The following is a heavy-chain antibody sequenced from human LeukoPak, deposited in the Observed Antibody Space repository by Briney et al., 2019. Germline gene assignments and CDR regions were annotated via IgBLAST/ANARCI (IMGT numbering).Heavy chain of an antibody. J-gene: IGHJ4*02. Sequence: PGGSLRLSCAASGFTFSSYAMHWVRQAPGKGLEWVAVISYDGSNKYYADSVKGRFTISRDNSKNTLYLQMNSLRAEDTAVYYCARALIAARPFDYWGQGTLVTVSS. D-gene: IGHD6-6*01. V-gene: IGHV3-30-3*01. CDR3: ARALIAARPFDY. CDR2: ISYDGSNK. CDR1: GFTFSSYA.